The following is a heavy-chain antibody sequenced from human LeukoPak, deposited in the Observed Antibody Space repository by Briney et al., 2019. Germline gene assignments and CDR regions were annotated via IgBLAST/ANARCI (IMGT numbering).Heavy chain of an antibody. Sequence: GASVKVSCKASGGTFISYAISWVRQAPGQGLEWMGGIIPIFGTANYAQKFQGRVTITADESTSTAYMELSSLRSEDTAVYYCARGDYYDSSGYYCDYWGQXTLVTVSS. CDR3: ARGDYYDSSGYYCDY. V-gene: IGHV1-69*13. CDR1: GGTFISYA. J-gene: IGHJ4*02. CDR2: IIPIFGTA. D-gene: IGHD3-22*01.